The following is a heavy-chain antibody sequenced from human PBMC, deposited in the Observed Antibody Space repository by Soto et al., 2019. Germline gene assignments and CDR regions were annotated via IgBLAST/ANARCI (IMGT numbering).Heavy chain of an antibody. D-gene: IGHD6-19*01. CDR3: ARDPSSGWYGDPESAFDY. CDR2: INSDGSST. J-gene: IGHJ4*02. Sequence: GGSLRRPCTAAGIHFSSYGMNLVRHAPGKGLVWVSRINSDGSSTSYADSVKGRFTISRDNAKNTLYLQMNSLRAEDTAVYYCARDPSSGWYGDPESAFDYWGQGTLVTVSS. CDR1: GIHFSSYG. V-gene: IGHV3-74*01.